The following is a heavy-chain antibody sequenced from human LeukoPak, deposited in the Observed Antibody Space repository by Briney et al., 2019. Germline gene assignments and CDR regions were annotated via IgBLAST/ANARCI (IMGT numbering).Heavy chain of an antibody. D-gene: IGHD5-12*01. CDR1: GGSFSGYY. V-gene: IGHV4-34*01. Sequence: SETLSLTCAVYGGSFSGYYWSWIRQPPGKGLEWIGEINHSGSTNYNPSLKSRVTISVDTSTNQFSLKLSSVTAADTAVYYCARGGYVGVRAFDIWGQGTMVTVSS. CDR3: ARGGYVGVRAFDI. J-gene: IGHJ3*02. CDR2: INHSGST.